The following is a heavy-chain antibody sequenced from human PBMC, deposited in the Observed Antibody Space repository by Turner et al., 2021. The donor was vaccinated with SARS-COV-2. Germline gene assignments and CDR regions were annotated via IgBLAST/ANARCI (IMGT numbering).Heavy chain of an antibody. V-gene: IGHV3-23*01. CDR3: AKADRVVIVVVITLFDY. Sequence: EVQLLESGGGLVQPGGSLRLSCAASGFTFSSYAMSWVRQAPGKGLEWVSAISGSGGTTYYADSVKGRFTISRDNSKNTLYLQMNSLRAEDTAVYYCAKADRVVIVVVITLFDYWGQGTLVTVSS. D-gene: IGHD3-22*01. J-gene: IGHJ4*02. CDR2: ISGSGGTT. CDR1: GFTFSSYA.